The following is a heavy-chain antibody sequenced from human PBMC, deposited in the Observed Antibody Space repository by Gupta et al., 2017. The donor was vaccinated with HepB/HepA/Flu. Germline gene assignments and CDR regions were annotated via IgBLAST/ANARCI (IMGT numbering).Heavy chain of an antibody. V-gene: IGHV3-48*03. D-gene: IGHD3-10*01. J-gene: IGHJ4*02. CDR2: ISSSGSTI. CDR1: GFTFSSYE. Sequence: EVQLVESGGGLVQPGGSLRLSCAASGFTFSSYEMNWVRQAPGKGLEWVSYISSSGSTIYYADSVKGRFTISRDNAKNSLYLQMNSLRAEDTAVYYCARELLWFGALDYWGQGTLVTVSS. CDR3: ARELLWFGALDY.